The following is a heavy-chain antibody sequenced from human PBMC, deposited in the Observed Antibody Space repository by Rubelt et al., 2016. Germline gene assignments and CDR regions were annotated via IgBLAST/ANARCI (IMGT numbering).Heavy chain of an antibody. CDR1: GGSIRSHVHY. V-gene: IGHV4-39*01. CDR2: VYYPGST. D-gene: IGHD2-15*01. Sequence: QLQLQESGPGLVRPSETLSLTCSVSGGSIRSHVHYWAWVRQPPGKELEWLGSVYYPGSTFYNPSLTSRVTISLDTATNQCCVKLTSVTAADTAVYYCASLGVVVVVATGNWFDPWGQGTLGTVSS. J-gene: IGHJ5*02. CDR3: ASLGVVVVVATGNWFDP.